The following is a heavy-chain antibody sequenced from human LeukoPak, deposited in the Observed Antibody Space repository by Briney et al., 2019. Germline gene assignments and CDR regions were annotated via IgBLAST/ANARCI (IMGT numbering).Heavy chain of an antibody. Sequence: SETLSLTCTVSGYSISSGYYWGWIRQPPGKGLEWIGSFYDSGNTYYNPSLKSRVTISVDTSKNQFSLKLRSVTAADTAVYYCARQGGCVTRSCFDFDFWGQGTLVTVSS. D-gene: IGHD2-15*01. V-gene: IGHV4-38-2*02. CDR2: FYDSGNT. J-gene: IGHJ4*02. CDR3: ARQGGCVTRSCFDFDF. CDR1: GYSISSGYY.